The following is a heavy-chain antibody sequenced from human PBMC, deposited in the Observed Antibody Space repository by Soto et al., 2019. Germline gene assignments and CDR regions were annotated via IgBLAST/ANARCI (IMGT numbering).Heavy chain of an antibody. CDR2: IYYSGST. CDR1: GCSISSYY. V-gene: IGHV4-59*08. J-gene: IGHJ5*02. D-gene: IGHD3-3*01. Sequence: SETLSLTCTVSGCSISSYYWSWIRQPPGKGLEWIGYIYYSGSTNYNPSLKSRVTISVDTSKNQFSLKLSSVTAADTAVYYCARLNVEGNRHDFWSGYTYNWFDPWGQGTLVIVSS. CDR3: ARLNVEGNRHDFWSGYTYNWFDP.